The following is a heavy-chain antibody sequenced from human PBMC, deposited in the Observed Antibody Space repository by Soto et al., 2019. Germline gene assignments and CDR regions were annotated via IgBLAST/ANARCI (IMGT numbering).Heavy chain of an antibody. CDR3: ASLKDYYFHF. V-gene: IGHV4-31*03. CDR1: GGSISSGGYF. J-gene: IGHJ4*02. Sequence: QVQLQESGPGLVKPSQTLSLTCTVSGGSISSGGYFWSWIRQHPKKGLEWIGYISSKGITYYNPFPEIRFIISWDTSKNQFSLMLPSVTAADTAVYYCASLKDYYFHFWGQGTLVTV. CDR2: ISSKGIT.